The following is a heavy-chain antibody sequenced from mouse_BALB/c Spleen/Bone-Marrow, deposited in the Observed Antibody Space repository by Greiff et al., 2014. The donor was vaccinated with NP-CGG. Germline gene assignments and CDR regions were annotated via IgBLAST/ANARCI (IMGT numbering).Heavy chain of an antibody. CDR3: TRRSTMTTFAY. J-gene: IGHJ3*01. D-gene: IGHD2-4*01. CDR2: INPNNGDT. CDR1: GYTFTDYY. V-gene: IGHV1-26*01. Sequence: VQLKQSGPELVKPGASVKMSCKASGYTFTDYYMKRVKQSHGKSLEWIGDINPNNGDTFYNQKFKGKATLTVDKSSSTAYMQLNSLTSEDSAVCYCTRRSTMTTFAYWGQGTLVTVSA.